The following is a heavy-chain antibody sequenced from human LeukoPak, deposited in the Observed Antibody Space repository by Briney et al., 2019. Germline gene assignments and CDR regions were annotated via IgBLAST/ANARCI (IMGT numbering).Heavy chain of an antibody. CDR3: ARGLPQRSGYDLSGFDY. CDR1: GFTSSSYW. V-gene: IGHV3-74*01. J-gene: IGHJ4*02. D-gene: IGHD5-12*01. Sequence: PGGSLRLSCAASGFTSSSYWMHWVRQAPGKGLVWGPRINGDGSSTKYADSVKGRFTISRDNAKNTLYLQMNSLRAEDTAVYYCARGLPQRSGYDLSGFDYWGQGTLVTVSS. CDR2: INGDGSST.